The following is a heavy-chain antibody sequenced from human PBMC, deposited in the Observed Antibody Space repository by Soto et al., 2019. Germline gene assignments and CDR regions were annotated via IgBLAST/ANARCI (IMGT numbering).Heavy chain of an antibody. CDR2: IGTAGDT. Sequence: EVQLVESGGGLVQPGGSLRLSCAASGFTFSSYDMHWVRQATGKGLEWVSAIGTAGDTYYPGSVKGRFTISRENAKNSLYLQMNSLRAGDTAVYYCARTPPLSSSWASWYFDLWGRGTLVTVSS. J-gene: IGHJ2*01. V-gene: IGHV3-13*01. CDR1: GFTFSSYD. CDR3: ARTPPLSSSWASWYFDL. D-gene: IGHD6-13*01.